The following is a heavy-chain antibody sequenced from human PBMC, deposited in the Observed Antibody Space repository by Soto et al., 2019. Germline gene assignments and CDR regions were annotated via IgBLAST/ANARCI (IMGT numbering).Heavy chain of an antibody. CDR2: IYYSGST. V-gene: IGHV4-61*01. J-gene: IGHJ6*02. CDR3: ARGCTSSSCYTNVHYTMDV. Sequence: AETLSLTCTVSGGAVSIGSYYLSWIRQPPGRGLEWIGYIYYSGSTSYNPSLKSRVTMSVDTSKNQFSLRLISVTAVDKAVYYCARGCTSSSCYTNVHYTMDVWGQGTTVTVSS. D-gene: IGHD2-2*02. CDR1: GGAVSIGSYY.